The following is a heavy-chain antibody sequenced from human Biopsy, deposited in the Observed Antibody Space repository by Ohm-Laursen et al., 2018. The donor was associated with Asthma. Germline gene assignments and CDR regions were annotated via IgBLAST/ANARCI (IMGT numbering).Heavy chain of an antibody. V-gene: IGHV3-9*01. CDR3: AKSADYYDSTDYLDF. CDR2: ISWNSGNI. CDR1: GFSFDDCA. D-gene: IGHD3-22*01. Sequence: SLRLSCSASGFSFDDCAMHWVRQAPGKGLEWVSSISWNSGNIDYADSVKGRFTISRDNAKDSLYLQMQSLRPEDTAFYYCAKSADYYDSTDYLDFWGRGTLVTVSS. J-gene: IGHJ4*01.